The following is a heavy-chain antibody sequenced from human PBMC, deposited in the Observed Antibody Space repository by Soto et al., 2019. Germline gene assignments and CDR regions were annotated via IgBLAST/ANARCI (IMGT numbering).Heavy chain of an antibody. CDR1: GFTFSTYV. V-gene: IGHV3-23*01. Sequence: EVQLLESGGGLVQPGGSLRLSCAASGFTFSTYVMSWVRLAPGKGLEWVAAISGSGDNTFYADSVKGRFTISRDNSKNTLYLQMNSLRAEDTAVYYCAKGQQLCNNWGQGTLVTVSS. CDR2: ISGSGDNT. D-gene: IGHD6-13*01. CDR3: AKGQQLCNN. J-gene: IGHJ4*02.